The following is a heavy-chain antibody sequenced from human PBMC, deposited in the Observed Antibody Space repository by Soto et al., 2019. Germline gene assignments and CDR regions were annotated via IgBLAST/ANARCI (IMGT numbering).Heavy chain of an antibody. CDR3: ARVDTFSVFDY. D-gene: IGHD5-18*01. J-gene: IGHJ4*02. Sequence: SETLSLTCTVSGGSISSSSYYWGWIRQPPGKGLEWIGSIYYSGSTYYNPSLKSRVTISVDTSKNQFSLKLSSVTAADTAVYYCARVDTFSVFDYWGQGTLVTVSS. CDR2: IYYSGST. CDR1: GGSISSSSYY. V-gene: IGHV4-39*01.